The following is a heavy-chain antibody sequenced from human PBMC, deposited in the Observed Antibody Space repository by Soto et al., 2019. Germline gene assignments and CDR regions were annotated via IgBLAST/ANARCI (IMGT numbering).Heavy chain of an antibody. V-gene: IGHV1-3*01. D-gene: IGHD2-2*02. CDR1: GYTFTSYT. CDR3: ARGDSSTGLYISNGMDV. Sequence: GASVKVSCKASGYTFTSYTMHWVRQAPGQRLEWMGWINAGNGNTKYSQKFQGRVTITRDTSASTAYMELSSLRSEDTAVYYCARGDSSTGLYISNGMDVWGQGTTVTVSS. J-gene: IGHJ6*02. CDR2: INAGNGNT.